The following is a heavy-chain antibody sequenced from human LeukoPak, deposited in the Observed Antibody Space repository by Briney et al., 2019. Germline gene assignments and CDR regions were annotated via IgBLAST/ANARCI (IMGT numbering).Heavy chain of an antibody. CDR2: IYYSGST. D-gene: IGHD3-22*01. CDR1: GGSTSNSTYY. V-gene: IGHV4-39*01. J-gene: IGHJ4*02. Sequence: SETLSLTCSVSGGSTSNSTYYWGWIRQPPGKGLEWIGSIYYSGSTYYNPSLESRATISVDTSKNQFSLKLISVTAADTAVYYCARRTYYDSSTYPFDYWGQGTLVTVSS. CDR3: ARRTYYDSSTYPFDY.